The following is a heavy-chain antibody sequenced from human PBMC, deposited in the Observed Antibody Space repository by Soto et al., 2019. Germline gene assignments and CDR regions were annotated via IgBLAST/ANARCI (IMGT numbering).Heavy chain of an antibody. Sequence: QLQLQESGPVLVKPSETLPLTCSVCGGSISSSSYNWGWIRQPTGKGLEWIGSFYYGGSPYYHPSLRSRVTLSVDKSKNPFSLNLNSVTAADTVVYYCARLPLRRTREDVDYWGQGTLVAVPS. V-gene: IGHV4-39*01. CDR2: FYYGGSP. CDR1: GGSISSSSYN. J-gene: IGHJ4*02. D-gene: IGHD4-17*01. CDR3: ARLPLRRTREDVDY.